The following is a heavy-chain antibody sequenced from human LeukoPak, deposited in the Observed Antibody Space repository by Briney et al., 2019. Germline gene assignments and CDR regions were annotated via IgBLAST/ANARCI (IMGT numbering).Heavy chain of an antibody. CDR2: INQDETVK. Sequence: GGSLRLSCGASGITFSGYWMSWVRQAPGKGLEWVANINQDETVKHYVDSVKGRFTISRDNAKNSLFLQMNSLRVEDTALYYCATSDDSSGSDWGQGTMVTVSS. CDR1: GITFSGYW. V-gene: IGHV3-7*01. CDR3: ATSDDSSGSD. J-gene: IGHJ4*02. D-gene: IGHD3-22*01.